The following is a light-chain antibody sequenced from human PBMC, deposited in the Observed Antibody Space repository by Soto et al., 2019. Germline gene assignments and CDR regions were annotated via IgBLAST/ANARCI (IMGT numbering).Light chain of an antibody. J-gene: IGKJ5*01. CDR1: QSVSSSY. CDR2: GAS. Sequence: EIVLTPSPGTLSLSPGERATLSCRASQSVSSSYLAWYHQKPGQAPRLLIYGASSRATGIPDRFSGSGSGTDFTLNISRREPEDFAVYYCQQYGSSPPITFGQGKRLEL. V-gene: IGKV3-20*01. CDR3: QQYGSSPPIT.